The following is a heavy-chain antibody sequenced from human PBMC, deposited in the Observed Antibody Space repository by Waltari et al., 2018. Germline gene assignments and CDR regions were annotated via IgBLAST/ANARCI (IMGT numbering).Heavy chain of an antibody. D-gene: IGHD6-19*01. J-gene: IGHJ5*02. Sequence: QLQLQESGPGLVKPSETLSLTCTVSGGSISSSSYYWGWIRQPPGKGLEWIGSIYYSGSTYYNPSLKSRVTISVDTSKNQFSLKLSSVTAADTAVYYCAREGIAVAGINWFDPWGQGTLVTVSS. CDR2: IYYSGST. V-gene: IGHV4-39*07. CDR1: GGSISSSSYY. CDR3: AREGIAVAGINWFDP.